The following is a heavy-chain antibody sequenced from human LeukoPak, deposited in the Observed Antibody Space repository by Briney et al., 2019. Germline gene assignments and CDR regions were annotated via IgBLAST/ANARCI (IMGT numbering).Heavy chain of an antibody. Sequence: PSETLSLTCTVSGDSISRYYWSWIRQPPGKGLEWIGYIYKSGGTDYNPSLKSRVTISVYTSRNQFSLKLSSVTAADTAMYYCARAGSGYSFDIWGQGTMVTVSS. D-gene: IGHD3-22*01. CDR2: IYKSGGT. CDR3: ARAGSGYSFDI. V-gene: IGHV4-59*01. J-gene: IGHJ3*02. CDR1: GDSISRYY.